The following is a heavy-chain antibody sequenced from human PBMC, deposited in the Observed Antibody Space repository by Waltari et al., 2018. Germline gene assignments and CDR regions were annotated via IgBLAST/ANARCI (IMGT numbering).Heavy chain of an antibody. D-gene: IGHD1-7*01. CDR1: GFTFSSYS. V-gene: IGHV3-48*04. Sequence: EVQLVESGGGLVQPGGSLRLSCAASGFTFSSYSMTWVRQAPGKGLEWVSYISSSSSTIYYADSVKGRFTISRDNAKNSLYLQMNSLRAEDTAVYYCARDQSWNYPPDAFDIWGQGTMVTVSS. CDR3: ARDQSWNYPPDAFDI. J-gene: IGHJ3*02. CDR2: ISSSSSTI.